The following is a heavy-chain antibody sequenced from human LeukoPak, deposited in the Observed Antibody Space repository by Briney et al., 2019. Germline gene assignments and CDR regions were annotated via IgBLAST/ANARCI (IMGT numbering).Heavy chain of an antibody. CDR2: IIPILGIA. CDR1: GGTFSSYA. J-gene: IGHJ4*02. CDR3: ARAKGMVRVDFDY. D-gene: IGHD3-10*01. V-gene: IGHV1-69*04. Sequence: SVKVSCKASGGTFSSYAISWVRQAPGQGLEWMGRIIPILGIANYAQKFQGRVTITADKSTSTAYMELSSLRPEDTAVYYCARAKGMVRVDFDYWGQGTLVTVSS.